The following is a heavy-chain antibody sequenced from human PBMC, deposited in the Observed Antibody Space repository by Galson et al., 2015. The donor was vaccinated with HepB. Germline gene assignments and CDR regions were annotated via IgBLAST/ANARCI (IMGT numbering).Heavy chain of an antibody. V-gene: IGHV5-51*03. CDR1: GYSFTSYW. J-gene: IGHJ4*02. CDR2: IYPGDSYT. Sequence: QSGAEVKKPGESLKISCKGSGYSFTSYWIGWVRQMPGKGLEWMGIIYPGDSYTNYSPSFQGHVTISADKSISTAYLQWSSLKASDTAMYYCARRTYYYDSSGEFYLDYWGQGTLVTVSS. CDR3: ARRTYYYDSSGEFYLDY. D-gene: IGHD3-22*01.